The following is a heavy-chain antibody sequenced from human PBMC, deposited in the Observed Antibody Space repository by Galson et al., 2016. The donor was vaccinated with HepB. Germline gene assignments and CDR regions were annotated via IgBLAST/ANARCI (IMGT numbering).Heavy chain of an antibody. CDR2: ISSGSTYI. J-gene: IGHJ4*02. V-gene: IGHV3-21*01. D-gene: IGHD3-22*01. CDR1: GFTFSSYS. CDR3: ARGLEYYYESSGYPTLDY. Sequence: SLRLSCAASGFTFSSYSMNWVRQAPGRGLEWVSSISSGSTYIYYADSVWGRFTISRDNTKNSLHLQLNSLRVEDTAVYYCARGLEYYYESSGYPTLDYWGQGTLVSVPS.